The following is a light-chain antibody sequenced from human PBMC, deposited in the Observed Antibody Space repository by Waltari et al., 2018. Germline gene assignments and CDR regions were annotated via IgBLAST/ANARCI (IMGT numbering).Light chain of an antibody. CDR1: QSIADN. J-gene: IGKJ5*01. Sequence: EIVMTQSPATLSVSPGERATFSCRASQSIADNLAWYQQKPAQAPRLLIYGASPRATGVPGRFRGSVSETEFTLTISSLQSEDVAIYYCQQYNHWPPITFGQGTRLEIK. CDR3: QQYNHWPPIT. CDR2: GAS. V-gene: IGKV3-15*01.